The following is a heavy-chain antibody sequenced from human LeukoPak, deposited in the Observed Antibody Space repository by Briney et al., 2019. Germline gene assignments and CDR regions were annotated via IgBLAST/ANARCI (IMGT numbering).Heavy chain of an antibody. CDR1: GYTFTGYY. V-gene: IGHV1-2*02. Sequence: ASVKVSCKASGYTFTGYYMHWVRQAPGQGLEWMGWINPNSGGTNYAQKFQGRVTMTRDTSISTAYMGLSRLRSDDTAVYYCARVRIAVAGTWGIGYYYYGMDVWGQGTTVTVSS. D-gene: IGHD6-19*01. J-gene: IGHJ6*02. CDR2: INPNSGGT. CDR3: ARVRIAVAGTWGIGYYYYGMDV.